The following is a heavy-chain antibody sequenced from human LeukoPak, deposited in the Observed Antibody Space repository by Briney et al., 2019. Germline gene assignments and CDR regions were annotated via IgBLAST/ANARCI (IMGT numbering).Heavy chain of an antibody. CDR1: GITLSNYG. CDR2: ISGSGGRT. J-gene: IGHJ4*02. V-gene: IGHV3-23*01. D-gene: IGHD3-10*01. CDR3: AKRGVVIRVVLVGFHKEAYYFDS. Sequence: GSLRLSCAVSGITLSNYGMSWFRQAPGKGLEWVAGISGSGGRTNYADSVKGRFTISRDSPKNTLYLQMNSLRAEDTAVYFCAKRGVVIRVVLVGFHKEAYYFDSWGQGALVTVSS.